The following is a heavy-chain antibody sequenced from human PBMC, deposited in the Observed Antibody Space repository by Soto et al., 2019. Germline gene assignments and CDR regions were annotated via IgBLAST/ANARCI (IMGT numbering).Heavy chain of an antibody. CDR2: IYRTGST. CDR3: ASRDQGTSVDY. CDR1: GGSFTSNNW. D-gene: IGHD1-7*01. Sequence: PSETLSLTCAFSGGSFTSNNWWTWVRQPPGQGLEWIGEIYRTGSTNYSPSLKSRVTISLDKSENQFSLKVTSLTAADTAVYYCASRDQGTSVDYWGQGTLVTAPQ. V-gene: IGHV4-4*02. J-gene: IGHJ4*02.